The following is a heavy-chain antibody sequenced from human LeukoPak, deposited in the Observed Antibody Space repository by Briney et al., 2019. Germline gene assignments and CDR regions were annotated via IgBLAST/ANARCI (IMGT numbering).Heavy chain of an antibody. CDR3: ARRADHWYFDL. V-gene: IGHV4-59*08. J-gene: IGHJ2*01. CDR2: IYYSGST. Sequence: PSETLSLTCTVSGGSIGSYYWSWIRQPPGKGLEWIGYIYYSGSTNYNPSLKSRVTISVDTSKNQFSLKLSSVTAADTAVYYCARRADHWYFDLWGRGTLVTVSS. CDR1: GGSIGSYY.